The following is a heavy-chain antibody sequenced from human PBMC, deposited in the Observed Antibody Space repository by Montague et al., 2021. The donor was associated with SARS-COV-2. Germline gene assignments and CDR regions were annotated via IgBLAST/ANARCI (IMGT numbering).Heavy chain of an antibody. J-gene: IGHJ5*02. CDR2: INHSGST. V-gene: IGHV4-34*01. CDR1: GGSFSGYS. D-gene: IGHD3-9*01. CDR3: ARERYSFSLARGSAWFDP. Sequence: SETLSLTCAVYGGSFSGYSCIWIRQPPGKGLEWIGEINHSGSTNYNPSLKSRVTISVNTSTNQFSLKLSSVTAADTAVYYCARERYSFSLARGSAWFDPWGQGTLVTVSS.